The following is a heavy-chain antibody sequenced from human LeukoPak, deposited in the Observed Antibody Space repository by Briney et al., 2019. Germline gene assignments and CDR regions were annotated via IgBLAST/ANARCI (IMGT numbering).Heavy chain of an antibody. J-gene: IGHJ4*02. Sequence: ASVNVSCKVSGYTLTELSMHWVRQAPGKGLEWMGGFDPEDGETIYAQKFQGRVTMTEDTSTDTAYMELSSLRSEDTAVYYCATVDYGSGSYYNAVPNLDYWGQGTLVTVSS. CDR1: GYTLTELS. CDR2: FDPEDGET. D-gene: IGHD3-10*01. V-gene: IGHV1-24*01. CDR3: ATVDYGSGSYYNAVPNLDY.